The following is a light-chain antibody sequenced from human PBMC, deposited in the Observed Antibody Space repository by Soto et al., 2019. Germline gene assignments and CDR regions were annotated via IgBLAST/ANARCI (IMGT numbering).Light chain of an antibody. V-gene: IGLV2-14*01. CDR1: STDVGGYNY. CDR2: EVS. J-gene: IGLJ1*01. Sequence: QSVLAQPASLSGSPGQSITISCTGTSTDVGGYNYVSWYQHHPGKGPKLIIYEVSNRPSGVSDRFSGSKSGNKASLIISNLEAEDESDYYCGSYTSTDTTFVFGTGTKVTVL. CDR3: GSYTSTDTTFV.